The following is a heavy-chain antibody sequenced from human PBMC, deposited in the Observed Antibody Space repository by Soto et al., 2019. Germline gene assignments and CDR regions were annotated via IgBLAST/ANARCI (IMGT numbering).Heavy chain of an antibody. Sequence: SETLSLTCAVYGGSFSGYYWSWIRQPPGKGLEWIGEINHSGSTNYNPSLKSRVTISVDTSKNQFSLKLSSVTAADTAVYYCARSPRIAARFNYYYYMDVWGKGTTVTVSS. CDR3: ARSPRIAARFNYYYYMDV. J-gene: IGHJ6*03. D-gene: IGHD6-6*01. CDR2: INHSGST. CDR1: GGSFSGYY. V-gene: IGHV4-34*01.